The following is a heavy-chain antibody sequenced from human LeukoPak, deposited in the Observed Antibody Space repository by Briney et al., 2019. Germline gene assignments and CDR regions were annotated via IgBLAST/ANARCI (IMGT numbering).Heavy chain of an antibody. Sequence: GGSLRLSCAASGFTFSSYGMHWVRQAPGKGLEWVAVISYDGSNKYYADSVKGRFTISRDNSKNTLYLQMDSLRAEDTAVYYCARVVYGGNSEYYYYMDVWGKGTTVTVSS. J-gene: IGHJ6*03. D-gene: IGHD4-23*01. CDR1: GFTFSSYG. CDR2: ISYDGSNK. CDR3: ARVVYGGNSEYYYYMDV. V-gene: IGHV3-30*19.